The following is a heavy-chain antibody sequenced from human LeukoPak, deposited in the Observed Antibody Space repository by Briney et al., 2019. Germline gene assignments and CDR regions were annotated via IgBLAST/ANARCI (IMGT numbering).Heavy chain of an antibody. CDR1: GGTLSSYA. Sequence: SVKVSCKAPGGTLSSYAISWVRQAPGQGLEWMGGIIPTFGTANYAQKFQGRVTITADESTSTAYMELSSLRSEDTAVYYCARRSSSPRYYGMDVWGQGTTVTVSS. CDR2: IIPTFGTA. D-gene: IGHD6-6*01. CDR3: ARRSSSPRYYGMDV. V-gene: IGHV1-69*13. J-gene: IGHJ6*02.